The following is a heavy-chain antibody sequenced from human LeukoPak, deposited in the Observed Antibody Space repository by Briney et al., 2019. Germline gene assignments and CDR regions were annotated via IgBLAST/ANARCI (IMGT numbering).Heavy chain of an antibody. Sequence: PGGSLRLSCAASGFSFSSYTMNWVRQAPGKGLEWVSSISISSSYIYYADSVKGRFTISRDNAKNSLYLQMNSLRAEDTAVYYCARDGYYDSSGYSPDYWGQGTLVTVSS. D-gene: IGHD3-22*01. V-gene: IGHV3-21*01. J-gene: IGHJ4*02. CDR3: ARDGYYDSSGYSPDY. CDR2: ISISSSYI. CDR1: GFSFSSYT.